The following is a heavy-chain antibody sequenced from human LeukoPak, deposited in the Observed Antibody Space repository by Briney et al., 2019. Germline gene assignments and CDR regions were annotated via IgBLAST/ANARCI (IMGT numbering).Heavy chain of an antibody. D-gene: IGHD3-10*01. Sequence: GGSLRLSCAASGFTFSSYAMSWVRQAPGKGLEWVSAISGSGGSTYHADSVKGRFTISRDNSKNTLYLQMNSLRAEDTAVYYCAKDSKRITMVRGVFGSWGQGTLVTVSS. CDR3: AKDSKRITMVRGVFGS. CDR1: GFTFSSYA. V-gene: IGHV3-23*01. J-gene: IGHJ4*02. CDR2: ISGSGGST.